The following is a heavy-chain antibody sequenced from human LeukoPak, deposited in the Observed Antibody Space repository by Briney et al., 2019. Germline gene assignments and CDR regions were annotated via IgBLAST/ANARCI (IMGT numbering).Heavy chain of an antibody. Sequence: PSETLSLTCTVSGGSISSSSYYWGWIRQPPGKGLEWIGSIYYGGSTYYNSSLKSRVTISVDISKNQFSLKVSPVTAADTAVYYCARHGGFGDSYPYVFDIWGQGTMVTVSS. CDR1: GGSISSSSYY. CDR2: IYYGGST. CDR3: ARHGGFGDSYPYVFDI. J-gene: IGHJ3*02. D-gene: IGHD5-18*01. V-gene: IGHV4-39*07.